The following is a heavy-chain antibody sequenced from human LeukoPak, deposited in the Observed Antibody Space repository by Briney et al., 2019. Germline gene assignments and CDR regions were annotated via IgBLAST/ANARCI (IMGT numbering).Heavy chain of an antibody. CDR3: ARGGGLDV. J-gene: IGHJ6*02. V-gene: IGHV3-7*03. CDR1: GFTFSSYW. Sequence: GGSLRPSCAASGFTFSSYWMNWARQAPGKGLEWVASINHNGNVNYYVDSVKGRFTISRDNAKNSLYLQMSNLRAEDTAVYFCARGGGLDVWGQGATVIVSS. D-gene: IGHD3-16*01. CDR2: INHNGNVN.